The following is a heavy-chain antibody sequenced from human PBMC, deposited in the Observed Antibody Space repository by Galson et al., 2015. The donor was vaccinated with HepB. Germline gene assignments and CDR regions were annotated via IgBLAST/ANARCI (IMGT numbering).Heavy chain of an antibody. CDR2: ISYDGSNK. V-gene: IGHV3-30-3*01. CDR1: GFTFSSYA. CDR3: ARNVRGVAVAGTRYFDY. J-gene: IGHJ4*02. Sequence: SLRLSCAASGFTFSSYAMHWVRQAPGKGLEWVAVISYDGSNKYYADSVKGRFTISRDNAKNSLYLQMNSLRAEDTAVYYCARNVRGVAVAGTRYFDYWGQGTLVTVSS. D-gene: IGHD6-19*01.